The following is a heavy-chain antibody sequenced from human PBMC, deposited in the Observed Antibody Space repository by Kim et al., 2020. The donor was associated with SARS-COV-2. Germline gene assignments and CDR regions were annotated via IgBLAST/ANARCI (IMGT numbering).Heavy chain of an antibody. J-gene: IGHJ3*02. V-gene: IGHV4-31*03. D-gene: IGHD3-10*01. CDR2: IYYSGST. CDR1: GGSISSGCYY. CDR3: ARGPSKYYYGSGTKNAFDI. Sequence: SETLSLTCTVSGGSISSGCYYWSWIRQHPGKGLEWIGYIYYSGSTYYNPSLKSRVTISVDTSKNQFSLKLSSVTAADTAVYYCARGPSKYYYGSGTKNAFDIWGQGTMVTVSS.